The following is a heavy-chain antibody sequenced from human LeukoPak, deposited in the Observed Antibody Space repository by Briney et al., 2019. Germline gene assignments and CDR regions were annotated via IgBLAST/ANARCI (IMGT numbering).Heavy chain of an antibody. CDR2: IYHSGST. CDR1: GYSISSGYY. D-gene: IGHD3-10*01. V-gene: IGHV4-38-2*02. J-gene: IGHJ4*02. Sequence: PSETLSLTCTVSGYSISSGYYWGWIRQPPGQGLEWIGSIYHSGSTYYNPSLKSRVTISVDTSKNQFSLKLSSVTAADTAVYYCARGDILLWFGDSKSRGFDYWGQGTLVTVSS. CDR3: ARGDILLWFGDSKSRGFDY.